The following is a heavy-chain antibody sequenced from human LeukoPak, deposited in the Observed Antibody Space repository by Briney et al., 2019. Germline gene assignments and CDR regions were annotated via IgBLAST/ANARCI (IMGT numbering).Heavy chain of an antibody. V-gene: IGHV4-38-2*02. CDR3: ASVDTAMVPDY. Sequence: SETLSLTCTVSGYSISSGYYWGWIRQPPGKGLEWIGSIYHSGSTYYNPSLKSRVTISVDRSKNQFSLKLSSVTAADTAVYYCASVDTAMVPDYWGQGTLVTVSS. CDR1: GYSISSGYY. D-gene: IGHD5-18*01. CDR2: IYHSGST. J-gene: IGHJ4*02.